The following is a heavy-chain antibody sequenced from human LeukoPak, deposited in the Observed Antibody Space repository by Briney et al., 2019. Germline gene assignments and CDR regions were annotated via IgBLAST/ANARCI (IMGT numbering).Heavy chain of an antibody. J-gene: IGHJ4*02. Sequence: SETLSLTCTVSGGSISSYSWSWIRQPPGKGLEWIGYIYYSGSTNYNPSLKSRVTMSVDTSKDQFSLKLNSVTAADTAVYYCASLANWNYVYWGQGTLVTVSS. V-gene: IGHV4-59*01. CDR2: IYYSGST. CDR1: GGSISSYS. D-gene: IGHD1-7*01. CDR3: ASLANWNYVY.